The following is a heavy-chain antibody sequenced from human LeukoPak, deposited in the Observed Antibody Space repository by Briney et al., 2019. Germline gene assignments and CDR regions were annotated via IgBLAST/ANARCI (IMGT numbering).Heavy chain of an antibody. CDR2: IYPGDSES. V-gene: IGHV5-51*01. Sequence: GESLKISCKGSGYTFTSYWIGWVRQMPGKGLEWMGIIYPGDSESKYNPSLQGQVTISADKSISTAYLQWSSLKASDTAIYYCAGIEGSTFDYWGQGTLVTVSS. J-gene: IGHJ4*02. CDR1: GYTFTSYW. CDR3: AGIEGSTFDY.